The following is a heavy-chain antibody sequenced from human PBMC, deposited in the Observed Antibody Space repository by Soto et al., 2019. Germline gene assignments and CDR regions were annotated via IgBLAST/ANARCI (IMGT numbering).Heavy chain of an antibody. J-gene: IGHJ4*02. CDR3: ARDSWYFDV. Sequence: GGAQSLSRRSAVVTVIRISMTWVRQVPGKGLVWVSRIDTSGTSTSYADSVKGRFTISRDNAKSTVTLQMNSLRAEDTGVYYCARDSWYFDVWSQGSLVTVS. D-gene: IGHD6-13*01. CDR1: VVTVIRIS. CDR2: IDTSGTST. V-gene: IGHV3-74*01.